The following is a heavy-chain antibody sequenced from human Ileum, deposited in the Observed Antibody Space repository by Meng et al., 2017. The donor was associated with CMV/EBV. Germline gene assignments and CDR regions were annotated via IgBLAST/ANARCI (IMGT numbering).Heavy chain of an antibody. CDR3: AKGTGVTDPFDY. Sequence: VQLQESRPGLVKPSETLSLTCSISGGSITSYYWSWSRQPAGKGLEWIGRIYVSGSTNYNPSLKSRVTMSVDTSKNQFSLKLSSVTAADTAIYYCAKGTGVTDPFDYWGQGTLVTVSS. CDR2: IYVSGST. J-gene: IGHJ4*02. CDR1: GGSITSYY. D-gene: IGHD1-14*01. V-gene: IGHV4-4*07.